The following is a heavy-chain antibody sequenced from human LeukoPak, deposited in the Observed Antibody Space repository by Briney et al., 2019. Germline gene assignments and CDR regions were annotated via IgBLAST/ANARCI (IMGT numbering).Heavy chain of an antibody. CDR3: TRAPHPRCSSSGCYLDY. CDR1: GFTFGDYA. J-gene: IGHJ4*02. Sequence: PGGSLRLSCSPSGFTFGDYAMSWVRQAPGKGLEWVGFIQAKAYGGATKYAASVNGRFSISRDDSQSIANLQMNDLKTEDTAVYYCTRAPHPRCSSSGCYLDYWGQGTLVTVSS. D-gene: IGHD2-2*01. CDR2: IQAKAYGGAT. V-gene: IGHV3-49*04.